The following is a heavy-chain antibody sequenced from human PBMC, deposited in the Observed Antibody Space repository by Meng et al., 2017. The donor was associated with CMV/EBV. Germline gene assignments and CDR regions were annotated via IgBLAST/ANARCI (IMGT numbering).Heavy chain of an antibody. Sequence: SETLSLTCTVSGGSVSSGSYYWSRSRQPPGKGLEWIGYIYYSGNTNHNPSLKSRVTMSVDTSKNQFSLKVSSVTAADTAVYYCASATGDYGSGSYYNDDFRYYYYALDVWGQGTTVTVSS. V-gene: IGHV4-61*01. CDR3: ASATGDYGSGSYYNDDFRYYYYALDV. CDR1: GGSVSSGSYY. CDR2: IYYSGNT. J-gene: IGHJ6*02. D-gene: IGHD3-10*01.